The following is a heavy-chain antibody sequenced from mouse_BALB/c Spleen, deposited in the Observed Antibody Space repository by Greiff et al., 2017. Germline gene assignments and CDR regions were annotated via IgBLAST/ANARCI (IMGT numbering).Heavy chain of an antibody. CDR2: ISNGGGST. D-gene: IGHD1-1*01. J-gene: IGHJ4*01. Sequence: EVKLMESGGGLVQPGGSLKLSCAASGFTFSSYTMSWVRQTPEKRLEWVAYISNGGGSTYYPDTVKGRFTISRDNAKNTLYLQMSSLKSEDTAMYYCARHYYYGSRTYAMDYWGQGTSVTVSS. CDR1: GFTFSSYT. CDR3: ARHYYYGSRTYAMDY. V-gene: IGHV5-12-2*01.